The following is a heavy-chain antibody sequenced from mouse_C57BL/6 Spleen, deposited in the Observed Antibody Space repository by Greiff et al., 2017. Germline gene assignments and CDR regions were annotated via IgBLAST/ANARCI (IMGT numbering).Heavy chain of an antibody. V-gene: IGHV1-80*01. Sequence: QVQLKQSGAELVKPGASVKISCIASGYAFSSYWMNWVKQRPGKGLEWIGQIYPGDGDTNYNGKFKGKATLTADKSSSTAYMQLSSLTSEDSAVYFCARTYYGYDVDYAMDYWGQGTSVTVSS. CDR1: GYAFSSYW. J-gene: IGHJ4*01. CDR3: ARTYYGYDVDYAMDY. CDR2: IYPGDGDT. D-gene: IGHD2-2*01.